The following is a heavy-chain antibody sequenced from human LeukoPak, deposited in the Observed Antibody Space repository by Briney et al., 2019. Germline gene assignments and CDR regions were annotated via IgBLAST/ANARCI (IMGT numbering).Heavy chain of an antibody. D-gene: IGHD3-9*01. CDR2: IDYDNSHI. J-gene: IGHJ4*02. V-gene: IGHV3-21*01. Sequence: GGSLRLSCAASVFTFSNSAMNWVRQVPGKGLEWVSSIDYDNSHIYYAASVRGRFTISRDNARNSVYLQMNRLRVEDTAVYYCARDPLRYLRVGHYDYWGQGTLVAVSS. CDR3: ARDPLRYLRVGHYDY. CDR1: VFTFSNSA.